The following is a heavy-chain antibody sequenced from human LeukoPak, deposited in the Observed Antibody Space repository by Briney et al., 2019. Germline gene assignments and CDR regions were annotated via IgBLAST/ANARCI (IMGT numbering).Heavy chain of an antibody. V-gene: IGHV3-21*01. Sequence: GGSLRLSCAASGFTFSSYSMNWVRQAPGKGLEWVSSISSSSSYIYYADSVKGRFTISRDNAKNSLYLQMNSLRAEDTAVYYCAKDVDIVATTHDYWSQGTLVTVSS. CDR1: GFTFSSYS. CDR3: AKDVDIVATTHDY. D-gene: IGHD5-12*01. CDR2: ISSSSSYI. J-gene: IGHJ4*02.